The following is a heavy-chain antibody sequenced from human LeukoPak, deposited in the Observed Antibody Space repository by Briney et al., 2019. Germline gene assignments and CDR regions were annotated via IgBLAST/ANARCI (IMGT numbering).Heavy chain of an antibody. J-gene: IGHJ4*02. CDR2: INPNTGGT. CDR1: GYTFTGHY. Sequence: ASVKVSCKASGYTFTGHYIHWGRQAPGQGFEWMGWINPNTGGTDYAQKFQDRIAISTYTSISTAYMELSRLRSDDTALYYCARDLATIDGIAWYYFENWGQGTLVTVS. V-gene: IGHV1-2*02. D-gene: IGHD5-12*01. CDR3: ARDLATIDGIAWYYFEN.